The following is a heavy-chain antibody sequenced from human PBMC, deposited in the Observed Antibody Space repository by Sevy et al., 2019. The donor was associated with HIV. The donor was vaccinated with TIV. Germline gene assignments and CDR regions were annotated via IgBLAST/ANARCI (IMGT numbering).Heavy chain of an antibody. V-gene: IGHV3-30-3*01. D-gene: IGHD3-22*01. J-gene: IGHJ3*02. CDR3: ASLGSSGTDAFDI. Sequence: GGSLRLSCAASGFTFSSYAMHWVRQAPGKGLEWVAVISYDGSNKYYAYSVKGRFTISRDNSKNTLYLQMNSLRAEDTAVYYCASLGSSGTDAFDIWGQGTMVTVSS. CDR1: GFTFSSYA. CDR2: ISYDGSNK.